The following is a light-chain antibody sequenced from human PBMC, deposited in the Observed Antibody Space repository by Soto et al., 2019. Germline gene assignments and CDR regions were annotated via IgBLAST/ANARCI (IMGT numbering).Light chain of an antibody. Sequence: QTVVTQESSLTVSPGGTVTLTCASSTGAVTSGHHPNWLQQKPGQAPRTVIYSTNNKQGWTPARFSGSLLGGKAALTLSGVQPEDEAEYYCLLYYAGAQPHWVFGGGTKLTVL. CDR3: LLYYAGAQPHWV. CDR1: TGAVTSGHH. CDR2: STN. V-gene: IGLV7-43*01. J-gene: IGLJ3*02.